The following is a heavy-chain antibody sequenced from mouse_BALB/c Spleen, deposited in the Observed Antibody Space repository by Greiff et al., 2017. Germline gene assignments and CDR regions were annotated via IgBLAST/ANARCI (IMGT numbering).Heavy chain of an antibody. CDR1: GFTFTDYY. CDR2: IRNKANGYTT. CDR3: ARDDYGYTFDY. V-gene: IGHV7-3*02. J-gene: IGHJ2*01. D-gene: IGHD1-2*01. Sequence: DVKLVESGGGLVQPGGSLRLSCATSGFTFTDYYMSWVRQPPGKALEWLGFIRNKANGYTTEYSASVKGRFTISRDNSQSILYLQMNTLRAEDSATYYCARDDYGYTFDYWGQGTTLTVSS.